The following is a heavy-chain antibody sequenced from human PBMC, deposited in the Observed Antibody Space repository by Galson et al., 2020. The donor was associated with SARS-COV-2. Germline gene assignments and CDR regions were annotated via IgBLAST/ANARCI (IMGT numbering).Heavy chain of an antibody. D-gene: IGHD2-2*01. Sequence: ASVKVSCKASGYTFTSYDINWVRQATGQGLEWMGWMNPNSGNTGYAQKFQGRVTMTRNTSISTAYMELSSLRSEDTAVYYCARVCSTSCYYYCMDVWGQGTTVIVSS. CDR3: ARVCSTSCYYYCMDV. CDR2: MNPNSGNT. CDR1: GYTFTSYD. V-gene: IGHV1-8*01. J-gene: IGHJ6*02.